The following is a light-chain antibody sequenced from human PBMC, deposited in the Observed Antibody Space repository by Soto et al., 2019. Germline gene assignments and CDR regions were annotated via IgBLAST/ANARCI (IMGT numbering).Light chain of an antibody. CDR2: GAS. CDR1: QSVSSN. CDR3: KQYNTWPPYT. Sequence: EIVMTQSPANLSVSPGERATLSCRASQSVSSNLAWYQQKPGQGPRLLIYGASTRATGIPARFSGSGSGTEFTLTISSLQSEDFAVYYCKQYNTWPPYTFGQGTKVEIK. V-gene: IGKV3-15*01. J-gene: IGKJ2*01.